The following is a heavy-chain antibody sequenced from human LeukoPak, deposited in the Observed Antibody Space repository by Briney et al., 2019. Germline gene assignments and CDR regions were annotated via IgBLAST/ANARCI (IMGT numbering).Heavy chain of an antibody. J-gene: IGHJ5*02. CDR3: ARSKGVRFLDPAGFDP. Sequence: SETLSLTCTVSSGSISSSSYYWGWIRQPPGKGLEWIGSIYYSGSTYYNPSLKSRVTISVDTSKNQFSLKLSSVTAADTAVYYCARSKGVRFLDPAGFDPWGQGTLVTVSS. CDR2: IYYSGST. CDR1: SGSISSSSYY. D-gene: IGHD3-3*01. V-gene: IGHV4-39*01.